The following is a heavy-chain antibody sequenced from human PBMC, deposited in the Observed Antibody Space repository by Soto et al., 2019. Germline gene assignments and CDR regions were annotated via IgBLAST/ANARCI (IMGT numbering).Heavy chain of an antibody. Sequence: EVQLVESGGGLVQPGGSLRLSCAASRFTFSNYWMSWVRQAPGKGLEWVANIKQDGSEKYYLDSVKGRFTISRDNTKNSLYLQMNSLRAEGTAVYYCAREPNSIDYWGQGTLVTVSS. J-gene: IGHJ4*02. CDR3: AREPNSIDY. V-gene: IGHV3-7*01. CDR2: IKQDGSEK. D-gene: IGHD1-7*01. CDR1: RFTFSNYW.